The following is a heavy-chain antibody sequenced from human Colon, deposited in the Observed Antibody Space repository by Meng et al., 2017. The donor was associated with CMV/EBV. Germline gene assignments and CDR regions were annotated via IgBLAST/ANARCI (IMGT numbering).Heavy chain of an antibody. Sequence: GESLKISCAASGFSFSSYWMKWVRQAPGKGLEWVANINQDRSVKYYVDALKGRFTISRDNAENSLYLQMNSLMAEDTAVYYCARATYYYDDSAFGHWGQGTLVTVSS. CDR1: GFSFSSYW. V-gene: IGHV3-7*04. J-gene: IGHJ4*02. CDR2: INQDRSVK. D-gene: IGHD3-22*01. CDR3: ARATYYYDDSAFGH.